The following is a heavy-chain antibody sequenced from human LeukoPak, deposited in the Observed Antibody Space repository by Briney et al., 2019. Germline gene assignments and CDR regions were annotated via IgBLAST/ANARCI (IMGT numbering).Heavy chain of an antibody. J-gene: IGHJ4*02. Sequence: PSETLSLTCTVSGGSISSSSYYWGWIRQPPGKGLEWIGSIYYSGSTYYNPSLKSRVTISVDTSKNQFSLKLSSVTAADTAVYYCARLAMVRGVISMSFDYWGQGTLVTVSS. D-gene: IGHD3-10*01. CDR2: IYYSGST. V-gene: IGHV4-39*01. CDR1: GGSISSSSYY. CDR3: ARLAMVRGVISMSFDY.